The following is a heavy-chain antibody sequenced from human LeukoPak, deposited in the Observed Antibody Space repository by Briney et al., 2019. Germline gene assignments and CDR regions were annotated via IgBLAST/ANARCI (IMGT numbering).Heavy chain of an antibody. CDR1: GFTTSNSA. D-gene: IGHD2-15*01. Sequence: GGSLRLSCAASGFTTSNSAMSWVRQAPGKGLEWVSAINGGNSDTNYAESVKGRFTISRDNSRNTLYLQMNSLRAEDTAVYYCAKDLLRWAFDYWGQGTLVTVSS. V-gene: IGHV3-23*01. J-gene: IGHJ4*02. CDR2: INGGNSDT. CDR3: AKDLLRWAFDY.